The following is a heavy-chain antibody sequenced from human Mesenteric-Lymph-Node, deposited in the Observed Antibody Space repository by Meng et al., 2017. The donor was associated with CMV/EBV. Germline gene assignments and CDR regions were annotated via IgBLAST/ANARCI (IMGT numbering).Heavy chain of an antibody. CDR1: GFTFSDYY. CDR3: ARDSFRFLDY. Sequence: GESLKISCAASGFTFSDYYMSWIRQAPGKGLEWVSYISSSGSTIYYADSVKGRFTISRDNAKNSLYLQMNSLRAEDTAVYFCARDSFRFLDYWGQGTLVTVSS. D-gene: IGHD3-3*01. CDR2: ISSSGSTI. J-gene: IGHJ4*02. V-gene: IGHV3-11*04.